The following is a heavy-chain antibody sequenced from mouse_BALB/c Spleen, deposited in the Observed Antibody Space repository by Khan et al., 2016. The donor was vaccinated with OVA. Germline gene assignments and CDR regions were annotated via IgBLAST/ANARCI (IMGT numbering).Heavy chain of an antibody. Sequence: QMQLEESGPGLVAPSQSLSITCTVSGFSLSNYGIHWVRQPPGKGLEWLGVIWTGGITNYNSALMSRLIISKDNSKSQVFLKMNRLQTEYTASYYCARSYDYDVGGFAYWGQGTLVTVST. CDR3: ARSYDYDVGGFAY. CDR1: GFSLSNYG. D-gene: IGHD2-4*01. V-gene: IGHV2-9*02. J-gene: IGHJ3*01. CDR2: IWTGGIT.